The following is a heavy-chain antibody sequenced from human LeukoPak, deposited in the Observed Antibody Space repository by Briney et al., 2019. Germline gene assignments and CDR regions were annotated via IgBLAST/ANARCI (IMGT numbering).Heavy chain of an antibody. CDR1: GGSFSGYY. Sequence: HPSETLSLTCAVYGGSFSGYYWSWIRQPPGKGLEWIGEINHSGSTNYNPSLKSRVTISVDTSKNQFSLKLSSVTAADTAVYYCARGCRRSSWPRGNWFDPWGQGTLVTVSS. D-gene: IGHD6-13*01. J-gene: IGHJ5*02. CDR3: ARGCRRSSWPRGNWFDP. V-gene: IGHV4-34*01. CDR2: INHSGST.